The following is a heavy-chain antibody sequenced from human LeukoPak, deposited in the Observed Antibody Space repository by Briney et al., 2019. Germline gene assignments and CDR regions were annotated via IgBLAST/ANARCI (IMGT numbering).Heavy chain of an antibody. J-gene: IGHJ4*02. CDR1: GFTVSSNY. CDR3: AKYGSTADY. Sequence: GGSLRLSCAASGFTVSSNYMSWARQAPGKGLEWVSAISGSGGSTYYADSVKGRFTISRDNSKNTLYLQMNSLRAEDTAVYYCAKYGSTADYWGQGTLVTVSS. V-gene: IGHV3-23*01. CDR2: ISGSGGST. D-gene: IGHD6-13*01.